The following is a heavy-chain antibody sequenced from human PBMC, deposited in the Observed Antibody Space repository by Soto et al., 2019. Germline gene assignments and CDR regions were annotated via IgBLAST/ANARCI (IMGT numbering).Heavy chain of an antibody. CDR1: GYTFNTYN. CDR3: ARSLADDAFDI. J-gene: IGHJ3*02. CDR2: IWNDGSNR. Sequence: GGSLRLSCVTSGYTFNTYNMHWVRQAPGKGLEWVALIWNDGSNRQYADSVKGRFTISRDNSKNTAYLQMNSLRVEDTAVYFCARSLADDAFDIWGHGTMVTVSS. D-gene: IGHD3-3*02. V-gene: IGHV3-33*01.